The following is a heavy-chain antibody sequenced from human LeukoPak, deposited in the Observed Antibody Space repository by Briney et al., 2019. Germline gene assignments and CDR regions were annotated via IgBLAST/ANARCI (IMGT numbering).Heavy chain of an antibody. CDR3: AREPLYSSGWYGFDN. J-gene: IGHJ4*02. Sequence: SETLSLTCTVSGGSISSGGYYWTWIRQHPGQGLDLIGYIYNSGSTYYNPSLKSRVTISVDTSKNQFSLKLSSVTAADTAVYYCAREPLYSSGWYGFDNWGQGTLVSVSS. CDR2: IYNSGST. CDR1: GGSISSGGYY. D-gene: IGHD6-19*01. V-gene: IGHV4-31*03.